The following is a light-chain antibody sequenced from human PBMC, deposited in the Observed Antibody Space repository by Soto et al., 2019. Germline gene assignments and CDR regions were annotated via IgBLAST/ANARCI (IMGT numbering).Light chain of an antibody. CDR1: SSDVGGYNY. V-gene: IGLV2-14*03. J-gene: IGLJ1*01. CDR2: DVS. CDR3: SSYRGSSTTHYV. Sequence: QSALTQPASLSGSPGQSITISCTGTSSDVGGYNYVSWYQQHPGKAPKLMIYDVSNRPSGVSNRFFGSKSGNTASLTISGLQAEDEADYYCSSYRGSSTTHYVFGPGTKLTVL.